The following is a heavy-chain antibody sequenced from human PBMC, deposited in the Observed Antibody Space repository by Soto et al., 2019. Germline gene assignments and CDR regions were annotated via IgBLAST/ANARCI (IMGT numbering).Heavy chain of an antibody. D-gene: IGHD1-1*01. V-gene: IGHV1-18*01. CDR3: AGGRYGDY. CDR1: GYTFTSYG. J-gene: IGHJ4*02. CDR2: ISAHNGNT. Sequence: QVHLVQSGAEVKKPGASVKVSCKASGYTFTSYGITWVRQAPGQGLEWMGWISAHNGNTDYAQKLQGRVIVTRDTSPGKAFMEPGRLRSYDTGGEFWAGGRYGDYWGQGALVTVSS.